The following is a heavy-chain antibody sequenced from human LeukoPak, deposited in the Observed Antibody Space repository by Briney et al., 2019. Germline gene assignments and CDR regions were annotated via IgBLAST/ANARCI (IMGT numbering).Heavy chain of an antibody. D-gene: IGHD5-12*01. V-gene: IGHV3-30*02. CDR3: AKDMEAYSGYPRPQFDY. CDR1: GFTFSSYG. J-gene: IGHJ4*02. Sequence: GGSLRLSCAASGFTFSSYGMHWVRQAPGKGLEWVAFIRYDGSNKYYADSVKGRFTISRDNSKNTLYLQMNSLRAEDTAVYYCAKDMEAYSGYPRPQFDYWGQGTLVTVSS. CDR2: IRYDGSNK.